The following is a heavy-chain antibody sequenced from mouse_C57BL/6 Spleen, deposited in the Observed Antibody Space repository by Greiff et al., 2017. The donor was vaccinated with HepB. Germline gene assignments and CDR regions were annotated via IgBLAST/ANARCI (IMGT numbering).Heavy chain of an antibody. CDR3: ARGIYYDYDGEYYFDY. CDR2: IWTGGGT. Sequence: VQLQQSGPGLVAPSQSLSITCTVSGFSLTSYAISWVRQPPGKGLEWLGVIWTGGGTNYNSALKSRLSISKDNSKSQVFLKMNSLQTDDTARYYCARGIYYDYDGEYYFDYWGQGTTLTVSS. V-gene: IGHV2-9-1*01. D-gene: IGHD2-4*01. CDR1: GFSLTSYA. J-gene: IGHJ2*01.